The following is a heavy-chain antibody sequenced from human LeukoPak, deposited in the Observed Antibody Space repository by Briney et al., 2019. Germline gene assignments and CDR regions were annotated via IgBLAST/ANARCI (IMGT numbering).Heavy chain of an antibody. CDR3: ANYGGNFNAFDI. V-gene: IGHV4-30-2*05. Sequence: SETLSLTCAVSGGSISSGGYSWSWIRQPPGKGLEWIGYIYHSGSTYYNPSLKSRVTISVDTSKNQFSLKLSSVTAADTAVYYCANYGGNFNAFDIWGQGTMVTVSS. J-gene: IGHJ3*02. D-gene: IGHD4-23*01. CDR2: IYHSGST. CDR1: GGSISSGGYS.